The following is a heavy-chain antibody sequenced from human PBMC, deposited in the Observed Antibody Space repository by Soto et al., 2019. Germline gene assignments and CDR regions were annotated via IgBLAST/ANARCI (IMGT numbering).Heavy chain of an antibody. CDR3: ARDAGLRFLEWSEQYTPVEAWLAY. D-gene: IGHD3-3*01. J-gene: IGHJ4*02. CDR2: ISSSSSTI. CDR1: GFTFSSYS. Sequence: GGSLRLSCAASGFTFSSYSMNWVRQAPGKGLEWVSYISSSSSTIYYADSVKGRFTISRENAKNSLYLQMNSLRAEDTAVYYCARDAGLRFLEWSEQYTPVEAWLAYWGQGTLVTVSS. V-gene: IGHV3-48*01.